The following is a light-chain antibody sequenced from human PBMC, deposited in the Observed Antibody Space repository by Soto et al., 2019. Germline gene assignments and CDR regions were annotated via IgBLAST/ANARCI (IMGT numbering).Light chain of an antibody. CDR1: QDIRND. V-gene: IGKV1-6*01. CDR2: AAS. Sequence: AIQMTQSPSSLSASVGDRVTITCRASQDIRNDLGWYQQKPGKTPKLLIFAASSLQGGVPSRFSGSGSGTDFTLTISSLQPEDFATYYCLQDFNYPWTFGQGTKVEIE. J-gene: IGKJ1*01. CDR3: LQDFNYPWT.